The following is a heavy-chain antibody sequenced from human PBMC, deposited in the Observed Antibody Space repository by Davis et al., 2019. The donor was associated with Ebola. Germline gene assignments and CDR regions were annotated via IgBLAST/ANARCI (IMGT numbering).Heavy chain of an antibody. CDR1: GGSVSSGSYY. V-gene: IGHV4-61*01. Sequence: SETLSLTCTVSGGSVSSGSYYWSWIRQPPGKGLEWIGYIYYSGSTNYNPSLKSRVTISVDTSKNQFSLKLSSVTAADTAVYYCARQGYNWNSLYYYYGMDVWGKGTTVTVSS. CDR2: IYYSGST. CDR3: ARQGYNWNSLYYYYGMDV. D-gene: IGHD1-7*01. J-gene: IGHJ6*04.